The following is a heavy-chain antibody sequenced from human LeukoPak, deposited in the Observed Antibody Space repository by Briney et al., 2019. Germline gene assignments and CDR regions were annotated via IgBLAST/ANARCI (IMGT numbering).Heavy chain of an antibody. V-gene: IGHV1-18*01. CDR1: GYTFTSYG. Sequence: ASVKVSCKASGYTFTSYGISWVRQAPGQGLEWMGWISAYNGNTNYAQKLQGRVTMTTDTSTSTAYMELRSLRSDDTAVYYCARQRCGSCYTMTDYYYGMDVWGQGTTVTVSS. CDR2: ISAYNGNT. D-gene: IGHD2-15*01. CDR3: ARQRCGSCYTMTDYYYGMDV. J-gene: IGHJ6*02.